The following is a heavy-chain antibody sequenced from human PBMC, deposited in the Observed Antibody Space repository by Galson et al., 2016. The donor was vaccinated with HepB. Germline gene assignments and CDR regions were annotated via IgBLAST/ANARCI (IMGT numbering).Heavy chain of an antibody. CDR3: ARGCGGDCYGSGGWYFDL. CDR2: VYSNNIT. J-gene: IGHJ2*01. Sequence: SLRLSCATSGLRVGTTYMAWVRQSPGKGLEWVSIVYSNNITHYADSVQGRFTISRDKSKNTVYPQLSSLRVEDTAVYYCARGCGGDCYGSGGWYFDLWGRGTLVSVSS. V-gene: IGHV3-53*01. CDR1: GLRVGTTY. D-gene: IGHD2-21*02.